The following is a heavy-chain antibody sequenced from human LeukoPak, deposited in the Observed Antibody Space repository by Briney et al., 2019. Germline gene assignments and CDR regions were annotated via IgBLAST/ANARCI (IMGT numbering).Heavy chain of an antibody. CDR2: ISTTSAAI. CDR3: ARGGGATHFDY. J-gene: IGHJ4*02. Sequence: PGGSLRLSCEASGFAFSSYSMNWVRQAPGRGPEWVSLISTTSAAIYYADSVQGRFTVSRDNAKNSLYLQMNSLRAEDTAVYYCARGGGATHFDYWGQGTLVTVST. CDR1: GFAFSSYS. D-gene: IGHD1-26*01. V-gene: IGHV3-21*06.